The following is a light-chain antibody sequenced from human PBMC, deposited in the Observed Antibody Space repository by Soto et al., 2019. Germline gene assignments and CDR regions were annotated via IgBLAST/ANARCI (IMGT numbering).Light chain of an antibody. CDR2: ANS. Sequence: QLVLTQPPSVSGAPGHRITISCTGGSSNIGAGYDVHWYQQLPGTAPKLLIYANSNRPSGVPDRFSGSKSGTSASLAITGLQAEDEADYYCQSYDRSLSGVVFGGGTKLTVL. CDR1: SSNIGAGYD. CDR3: QSYDRSLSGVV. V-gene: IGLV1-40*01. J-gene: IGLJ2*01.